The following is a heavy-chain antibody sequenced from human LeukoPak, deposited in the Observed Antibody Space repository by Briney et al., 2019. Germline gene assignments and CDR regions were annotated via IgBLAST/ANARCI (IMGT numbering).Heavy chain of an antibody. Sequence: PGGSLRLSCAASGFTFSSYGMHWVRQAPGKGLEWVAVIWYDGSNKYYADSVKGRFTISRDNSKNTLYLQMNSLRAEDTAVYYCAREKHYYDSSGYPFDYWGQGTLVTVSS. D-gene: IGHD3-22*01. CDR3: AREKHYYDSSGYPFDY. CDR2: IWYDGSNK. V-gene: IGHV3-33*08. CDR1: GFTFSSYG. J-gene: IGHJ4*02.